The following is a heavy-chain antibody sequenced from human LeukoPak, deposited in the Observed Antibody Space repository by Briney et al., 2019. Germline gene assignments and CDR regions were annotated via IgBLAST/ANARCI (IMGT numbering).Heavy chain of an antibody. CDR3: ARDRSIVATTGMDV. V-gene: IGHV3-30*03. Sequence: GRSLRLSCAASGFTFSSYGMHWVRQAPGKGLEWVAVISYDGSNKYYADSVKGRFTISRDNSKNTLYLQMNSLRAEDTAVYYCARDRSIVATTGMDVWGQGTTVTVSS. D-gene: IGHD5-12*01. CDR2: ISYDGSNK. J-gene: IGHJ6*02. CDR1: GFTFSSYG.